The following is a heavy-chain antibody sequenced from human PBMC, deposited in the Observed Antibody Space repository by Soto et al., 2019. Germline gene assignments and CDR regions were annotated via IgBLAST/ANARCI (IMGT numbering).Heavy chain of an antibody. Sequence: PGGSLRLSCAASVFTVSSKYMSCVRQSPGKGLEWISVIWSAGLIYYADSVRGRFTISRDISKNILYLEMTSLRADDTAVYYCAREAPMHFWGQGTTVIVSS. CDR2: IWSAGLI. V-gene: IGHV3-53*01. CDR1: VFTVSSKY. CDR3: AREAPMHF. J-gene: IGHJ6*02.